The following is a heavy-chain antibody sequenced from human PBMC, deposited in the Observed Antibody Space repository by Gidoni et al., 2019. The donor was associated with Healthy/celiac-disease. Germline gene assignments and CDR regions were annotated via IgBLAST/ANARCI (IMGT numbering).Heavy chain of an antibody. CDR3: ASRLAPRYCSGGSCRDY. V-gene: IGHV4-39*01. D-gene: IGHD2-15*01. CDR2: IYYSWST. J-gene: IGHJ4*02. Sequence: PPGKGLEWIGSIYYSWSTYYNPSLKSRVTISVDTSKNQFSLKLSSVTAADTAVYYCASRLAPRYCSGGSCRDYWGQGTLVTVSS.